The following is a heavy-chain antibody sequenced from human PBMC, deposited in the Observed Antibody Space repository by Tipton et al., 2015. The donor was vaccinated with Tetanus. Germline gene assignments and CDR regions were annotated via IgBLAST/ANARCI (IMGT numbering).Heavy chain of an antibody. Sequence: GLVKPSETLSLTFTVSGCSLSPFYWNWLRQSPGKVLEWIGYIYYSGNTNYNPSLKSRVTMSVDTSKNQFSLKLNSVTAADTAVYYCARATNRLGPYVASWGQGSLVNVSS. CDR3: ARATNRLGPYVAS. J-gene: IGHJ4*02. V-gene: IGHV4-59*01. CDR1: GCSLSPFY. D-gene: IGHD1-14*01. CDR2: IYYSGNT.